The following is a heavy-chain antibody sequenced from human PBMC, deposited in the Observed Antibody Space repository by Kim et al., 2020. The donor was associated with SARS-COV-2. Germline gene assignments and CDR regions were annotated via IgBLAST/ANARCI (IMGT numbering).Heavy chain of an antibody. CDR2: MKPSGGSA. CDR3: ARGGAGLSY. D-gene: IGHD3-10*01. V-gene: IGHV1-46*01. J-gene: IGHJ4*02. Sequence: ASVKVSCKASGYIFTNYNIHWIRQAPGQGLEWLGIMKPSGGSATYGPKFQGRVTMTRDTSTGTVYMELSSLRSEDTAIYYCARGGAGLSYWGQGTLVAVSS. CDR1: GYIFTNYN.